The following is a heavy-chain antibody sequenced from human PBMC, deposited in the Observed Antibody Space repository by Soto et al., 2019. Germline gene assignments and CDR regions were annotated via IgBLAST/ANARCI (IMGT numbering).Heavy chain of an antibody. CDR1: GFSFSNCA. J-gene: IGHJ4*02. CDR3: ARDYSMTTVTMGS. CDR2: IWYDGSNK. D-gene: IGHD4-17*01. Sequence: PGGSLRLSCAASGFSFSNCAMHWVRQAPGKGLEWVAVIWYDGSNKYYADSMKGRFTISRDNPKNTLYLQMNSLRAEDTAIYYCARDYSMTTVTMGSWGQGTLVTVSS. V-gene: IGHV3-33*01.